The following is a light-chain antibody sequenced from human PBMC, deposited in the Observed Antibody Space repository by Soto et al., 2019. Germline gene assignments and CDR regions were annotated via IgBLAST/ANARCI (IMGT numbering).Light chain of an antibody. CDR1: QSVGTS. Sequence: VLPQSQATFSFSPVERSPLSCLASQSVGTSLAWFQQKPGQAPRLLINDASNRATGIPARFSGSGSGTDFALTITSLEPEDFAVYYCQQRNEWPLTFGRGTKVDIK. CDR3: QQRNEWPLT. J-gene: IGKJ4*01. CDR2: DAS. V-gene: IGKV3-11*01.